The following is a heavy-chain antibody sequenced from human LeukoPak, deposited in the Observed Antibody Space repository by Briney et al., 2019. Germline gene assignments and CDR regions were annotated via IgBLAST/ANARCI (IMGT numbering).Heavy chain of an antibody. D-gene: IGHD3-22*01. Sequence: SQTLSLTCTVSGGSISSGGYYWSWIRQPPGKGLEWIGYIYHSGSTYYNPSLKSRVTISVDTSKNQFSLKLCSVTAADTAVYYCARLGPTYYYDSSGYPDYYYYYMDVWGKGTTVTVSS. CDR3: ARLGPTYYYDSSGYPDYYYYYMDV. CDR2: IYHSGST. V-gene: IGHV4-30-2*01. J-gene: IGHJ6*03. CDR1: GGSISSGGYY.